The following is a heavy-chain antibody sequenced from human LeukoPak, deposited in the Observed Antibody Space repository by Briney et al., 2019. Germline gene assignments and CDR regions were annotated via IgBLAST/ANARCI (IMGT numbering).Heavy chain of an antibody. V-gene: IGHV4-38-2*01. Sequence: SETLSLTCAVSGYSISSGYYWGWIRQPPGEGLEWIGSIYHSGSTYYNPSLKSRVTISVDTSKNQFSLKLSSVTAADTAVYYCASTTYSGPTLKGRRPFDYWGQGTLVTVSS. J-gene: IGHJ4*02. CDR3: ASTTYSGPTLKGRRPFDY. D-gene: IGHD5-12*01. CDR2: IYHSGST. CDR1: GYSISSGYY.